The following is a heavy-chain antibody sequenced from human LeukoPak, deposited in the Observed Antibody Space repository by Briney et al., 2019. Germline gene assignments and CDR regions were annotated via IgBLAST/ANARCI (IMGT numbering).Heavy chain of an antibody. J-gene: IGHJ4*02. V-gene: IGHV1-69*01. Sequence: GSSVEVSCKASGGTFSSYAISWVRQAPGQGLEWMGGTIPIFGTANYAQKFQGRVTITADGSTSTAYMELSSLRSDDTAVYYCARDLAFCSGGSCYSTASAYWGQGTLVTVSS. CDR2: TIPIFGTA. CDR3: ARDLAFCSGGSCYSTASAY. CDR1: GGTFSSYA. D-gene: IGHD2-15*01.